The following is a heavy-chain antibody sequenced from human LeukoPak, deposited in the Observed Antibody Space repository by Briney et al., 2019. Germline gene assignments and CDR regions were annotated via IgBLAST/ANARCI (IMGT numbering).Heavy chain of an antibody. D-gene: IGHD3-3*01. CDR1: GYSFTSYW. V-gene: IGHV5-51*01. CDR3: AKGGSTIFGVGDAFDI. Sequence: HGESLKISCKGSGYSFTSYWIGWVRQMPGKGLEWMGIIYPGDSDTRYSPSFQGQVTISADKSISTAYLQWSSLKASDTAMYYCAKGGSTIFGVGDAFDIWGQGTMVTVSS. J-gene: IGHJ3*02. CDR2: IYPGDSDT.